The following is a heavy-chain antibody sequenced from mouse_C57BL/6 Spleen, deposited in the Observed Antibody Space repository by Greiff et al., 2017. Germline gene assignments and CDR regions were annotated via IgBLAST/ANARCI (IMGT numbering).Heavy chain of an antibody. CDR3: TTPSNYPFAY. CDR2: IDPEDGDT. Sequence: EVKLMESGAELVRPGASVKLSCTASGFNIKDYYMHWVKQRPEQGLEWIGRIDPEDGDTEYAPKFQGKATMTADTSSHTAYLQLSSLTSEDTAVYNCTTPSNYPFAYWGQGTLVTVSA. CDR1: GFNIKDYY. J-gene: IGHJ3*01. D-gene: IGHD2-5*01. V-gene: IGHV14-1*01.